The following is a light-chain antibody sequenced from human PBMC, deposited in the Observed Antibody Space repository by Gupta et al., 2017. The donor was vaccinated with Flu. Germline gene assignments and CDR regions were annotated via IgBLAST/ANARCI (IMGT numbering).Light chain of an antibody. CDR3: SSYTTSSLEV. CDR2: EVR. CDR1: SSDVGAYNY. Sequence: QSALTQPASVSGSPGQSITISCTGTSSDVGAYNYVSWYQQPPGKAPKLIIYEVRNRPSGVSKRFSGSKSGNTASLTISGLQAEDEADYYCSSYTTSSLEVFGGGTKLTVL. J-gene: IGLJ3*02. V-gene: IGLV2-14*01.